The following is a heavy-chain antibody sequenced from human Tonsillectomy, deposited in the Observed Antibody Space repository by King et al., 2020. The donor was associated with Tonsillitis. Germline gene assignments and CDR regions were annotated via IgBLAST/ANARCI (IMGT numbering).Heavy chain of an antibody. CDR3: AAAEAGKRHFAP. V-gene: IGHV4-4*02. D-gene: IGHD6-19*01. J-gene: IGHJ5*02. CDR2: IHPSGTT. CDR1: SDSVSAPNW. Sequence: LQLQESGPGLVEASGTLSLTCAVSSDSVSAPNWWWHWVRQPPGRGLEWIGGIHPSGTTSSNPSVETRLTISMDKSMNQFILRLSTVTDADTAVYFCAAAEAGKRHFAPWGKGALVTVSS.